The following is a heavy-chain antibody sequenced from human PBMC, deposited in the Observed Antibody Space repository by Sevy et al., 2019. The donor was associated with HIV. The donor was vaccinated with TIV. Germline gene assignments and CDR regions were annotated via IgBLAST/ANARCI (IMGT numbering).Heavy chain of an antibody. CDR3: ARAYSSSWDSPAEYFQH. D-gene: IGHD6-13*01. V-gene: IGHV3-7*03. CDR2: IMQDGSEK. Sequence: GGSLRLSCAASGFTFSSYWMSWVRQAPGKGLEWVANIMQDGSEKYYVDSVKGRFTISRDNAKNSLYLQMNSLRAEDTAVYYCARAYSSSWDSPAEYFQHWGQGTLVTVSS. CDR1: GFTFSSYW. J-gene: IGHJ1*01.